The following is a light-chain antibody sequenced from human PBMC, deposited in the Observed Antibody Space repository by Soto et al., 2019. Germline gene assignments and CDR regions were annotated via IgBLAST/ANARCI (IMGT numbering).Light chain of an antibody. V-gene: IGKV3-20*01. J-gene: IGKJ5*01. CDR3: QQYCSSPLNT. Sequence: EIELTQSPSTLSLSPRERATRSCRTSQSVSSSYLAWYQQKPGQAPRLLIYVASSRATGIPDRFSGSGSGTDFTLTISSLEPEDVAVYYCQQYCSSPLNTFGQGTRLEIK. CDR1: QSVSSSY. CDR2: VAS.